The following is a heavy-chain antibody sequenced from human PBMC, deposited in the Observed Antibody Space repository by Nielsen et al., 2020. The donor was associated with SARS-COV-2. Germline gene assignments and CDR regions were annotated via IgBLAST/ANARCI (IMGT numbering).Heavy chain of an antibody. Sequence: ASVKVSCKASGYTFTGYYLHWVRQAPGQGLEWMGWINTNTGNPTYAQGFTGRFVFSLDTSVSTAYLQISSLKAEDTAVYYCARGARLYTTAFRYWGQGTLVTVSS. CDR1: GYTFTGYY. D-gene: IGHD2-2*02. CDR3: ARGARLYTTAFRY. CDR2: INTNTGNP. J-gene: IGHJ4*02. V-gene: IGHV7-4-1*02.